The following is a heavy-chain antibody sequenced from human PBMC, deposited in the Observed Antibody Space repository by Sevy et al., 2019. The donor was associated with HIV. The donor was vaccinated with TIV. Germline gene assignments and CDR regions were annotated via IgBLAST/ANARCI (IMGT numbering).Heavy chain of an antibody. V-gene: IGHV4-39*01. Sequence: SETLSLTCSVSGGSISKIGNYWGWVRQPPGERLEWIGDIFHTGKTNYNPSLKSRVTISLDTSKNQFSLKLSSVTAADTAVYYCAKIYDYCGPGALVTVSS. CDR2: IFHTGKT. D-gene: IGHD3-3*01. CDR1: GGSISKIGNY. CDR3: AKIYDY. J-gene: IGHJ4*02.